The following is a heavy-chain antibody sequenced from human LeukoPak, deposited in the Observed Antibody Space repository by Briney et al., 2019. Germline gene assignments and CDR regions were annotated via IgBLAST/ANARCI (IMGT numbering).Heavy chain of an antibody. CDR2: ISWNSGSV. J-gene: IGHJ5*02. Sequence: GRSLRLSCAASGFTFDDYAMHWVRQAPGKGLEWVSGISWNSGSVGYADSVKGRFTISRANAKNSLYLQMNSLRATRTALYYCAKGIRYFVWLSFFDPWGQGTLVTVSS. CDR3: AKGIRYFVWLSFFDP. D-gene: IGHD3-9*01. CDR1: GFTFDDYA. V-gene: IGHV3-9*01.